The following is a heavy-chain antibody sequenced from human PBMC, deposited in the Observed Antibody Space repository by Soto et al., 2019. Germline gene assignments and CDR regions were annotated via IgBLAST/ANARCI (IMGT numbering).Heavy chain of an antibody. J-gene: IGHJ4*02. CDR1: GYTFTSYG. V-gene: IGHV1-18*01. CDR2: ISAYNGNT. CDR3: ARVLNYDILTGYHQAPTFDY. D-gene: IGHD3-9*01. Sequence: EASVKVSCKASGYTFTSYGISWVRQAPGQGLEWMGWISAYNGNTNYAQKLQGRVTMTTDTSTSTAYMELRSLRSDDTAVYYCARVLNYDILTGYHQAPTFDYWGQGTLVTVSS.